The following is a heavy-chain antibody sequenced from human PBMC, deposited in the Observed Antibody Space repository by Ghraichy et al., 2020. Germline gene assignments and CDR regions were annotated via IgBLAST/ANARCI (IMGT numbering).Heavy chain of an antibody. V-gene: IGHV3-72*01. D-gene: IGHD2-15*01. CDR1: GFTFSDHY. Sequence: GESLRLSCAASGFTFSDHYMDWVRQAPGKGLEWVGRSRNKANSYTTEYAASVKGRFTISRDDSKNSLYLQMNSLKTEDTAVYYCARVGMVGWGQGTLVTVSS. CDR3: ARVGMVG. J-gene: IGHJ4*02. CDR2: SRNKANSYTT.